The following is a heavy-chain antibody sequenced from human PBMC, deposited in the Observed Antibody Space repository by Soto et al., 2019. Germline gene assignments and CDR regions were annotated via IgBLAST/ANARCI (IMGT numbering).Heavy chain of an antibody. Sequence: GGSLRLSCAASGFIFSTYAMHWVRQAPGKGLEWVSVITSSGSNTYYADSVKGRFTISRDNSKNTLYLQMNSLRAEDTAVYYCAKNDSPYYFDYWGQGTLVTVSS. CDR2: ITSSGSNT. D-gene: IGHD2-15*01. J-gene: IGHJ4*02. V-gene: IGHV3-23*01. CDR3: AKNDSPYYFDY. CDR1: GFIFSTYA.